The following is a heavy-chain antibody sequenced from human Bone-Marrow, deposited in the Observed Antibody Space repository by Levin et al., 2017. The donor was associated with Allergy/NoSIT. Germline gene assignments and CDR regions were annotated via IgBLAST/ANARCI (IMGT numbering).Heavy chain of an antibody. V-gene: IGHV1-2*02. D-gene: IGHD4-17*01. CDR2: ITPNTGGA. CDR1: GNTFTGNY. J-gene: IGHJ4*02. Sequence: GASVKVSCKASGNTFTGNYVHWVRQAPGQGLEWMGWITPNTGGANYVQKFQGRVTMTRDTSIRTVYMELSRLRSDDTAVYYCATGFDYAYLDYWGQGTLLTVSS. CDR3: ATGFDYAYLDY.